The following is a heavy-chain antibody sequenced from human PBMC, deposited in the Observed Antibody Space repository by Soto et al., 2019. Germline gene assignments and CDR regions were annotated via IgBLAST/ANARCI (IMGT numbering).Heavy chain of an antibody. CDR3: ARESTVTTSGIDY. CDR1: GYTFTSYA. D-gene: IGHD4-17*01. J-gene: IGHJ4*02. V-gene: IGHV1-3*01. CDR2: INAGNGNT. Sequence: ASVKVSCKASGYTFTSYAMHWVRQAPGQRLEWMGWINAGNGNTKYSQKFQGRVTITRDTSASTAYMELSSLRSEDTAVYYCARESTVTTSGIDYWGQGTLVTVSS.